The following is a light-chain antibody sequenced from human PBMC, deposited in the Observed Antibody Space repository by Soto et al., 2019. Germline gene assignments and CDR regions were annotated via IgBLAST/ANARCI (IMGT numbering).Light chain of an antibody. J-gene: IGKJ1*01. V-gene: IGKV3-15*01. Sequence: EIVMTQSPATLSMSPGERDTLSCRASQSVSSNLAWYQQKPGQAPRLLIYGASTRATGIPARFSGSGSGTEFTLTISSLQSEDFAFYYCQQYNNWPLTFGQGTKVEIK. CDR3: QQYNNWPLT. CDR2: GAS. CDR1: QSVSSN.